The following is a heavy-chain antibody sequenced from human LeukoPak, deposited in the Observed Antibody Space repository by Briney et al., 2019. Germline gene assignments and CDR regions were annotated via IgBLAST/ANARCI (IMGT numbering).Heavy chain of an antibody. V-gene: IGHV4-39*01. J-gene: IGHJ4*02. CDR2: IYYSGST. CDR1: GGSISSSNYY. CDR3: ARLDSIHLITY. D-gene: IGHD3-16*01. Sequence: PSETLSPTCTVSGGSISSSNYYWGWVRQPPGKGLEWIGSIYYSGSTYYNPSLKSRVTISVDTSKNQFSLKLSSVTAADTAVYYCARLDSIHLITYWGQGTLVTVSS.